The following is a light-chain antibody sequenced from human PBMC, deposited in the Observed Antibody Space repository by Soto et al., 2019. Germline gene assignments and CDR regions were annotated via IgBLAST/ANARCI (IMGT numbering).Light chain of an antibody. CDR2: KAS. CDR3: QQYNSYSGT. J-gene: IGKJ2*02. CDR1: QSIRSW. Sequence: DIQMTQSPSTLSASVGDRVTITCRASQSIRSWLAWYQQKPGKAPKLLIHKASSLESGVPSRFSGSASETEFTLTSSSLQPDDFATYYCQQYNSYSGTFGQGTKVEIK. V-gene: IGKV1-5*03.